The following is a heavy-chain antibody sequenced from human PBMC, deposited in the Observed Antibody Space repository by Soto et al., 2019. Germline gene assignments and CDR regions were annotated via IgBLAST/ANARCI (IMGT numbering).Heavy chain of an antibody. CDR2: ISGSGGST. J-gene: IGHJ3*02. CDR1: GFTFSDYA. CDR3: ARRRRDDAFDI. V-gene: IGHV3-23*01. Sequence: EVQLLESGGGLVQPGGSLRLSCAASGFTFSDYAMSWVRQAPGKGLEWVSGISGSGGSTYYADSVKGRFTISRDNSKYTLDLQTNSLRAEDTAVYYCARRRRDDAFDIWGQGTMVTVSS.